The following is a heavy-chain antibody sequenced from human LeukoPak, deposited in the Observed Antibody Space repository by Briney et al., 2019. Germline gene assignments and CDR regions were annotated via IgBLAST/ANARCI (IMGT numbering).Heavy chain of an antibody. CDR1: GGSISSYY. V-gene: IGHV4-59*01. CDR2: IYYSGST. CDR3: ARGRVEMATIAHWHFDL. D-gene: IGHD5-24*01. J-gene: IGHJ2*01. Sequence: SETLSLTCTVSGGSISSYYWSWIRQPPGKGLEWIGYIYYSGSTNYNPSLKSRVTISVDTSKNQFSLKLSSVTAADTAVYYCARGRVEMATIAHWHFDLWGRGTLVTVSS.